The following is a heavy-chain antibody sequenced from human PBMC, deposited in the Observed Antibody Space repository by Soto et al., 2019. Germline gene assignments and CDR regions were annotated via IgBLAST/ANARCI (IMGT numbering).Heavy chain of an antibody. J-gene: IGHJ4*02. CDR1: GYTFTSYY. V-gene: IGHV1-46*01. Sequence: ASVKVSCKASGYTFTSYYMHWVRQAPGQGLEWMGIINPSGGSTSYAQKFQGRVTMTRDTSTSTVYMELSSLRSEDTAVYYCARVGGSGYQRRGRSYFDYWGQGTLVTVSS. CDR3: ARVGGSGYQRRGRSYFDY. CDR2: INPSGGST. D-gene: IGHD3-3*01.